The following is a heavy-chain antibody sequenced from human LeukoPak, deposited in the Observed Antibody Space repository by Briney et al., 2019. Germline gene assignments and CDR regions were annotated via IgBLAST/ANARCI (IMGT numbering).Heavy chain of an antibody. Sequence: SETLSLTCTVSGGSISSYYWSWIRQPPGKGLEWIGYIYYSGSTNYNPSLKSRVTISVDTSKNQFSLKLSSVTAADTAVYYCARGGPSANRRSSYYYYYMAVWGKGTTVTVSS. J-gene: IGHJ6*03. CDR1: GGSISSYY. CDR2: IYYSGST. CDR3: ARGGPSANRRSSYYYYYMAV. D-gene: IGHD1-14*01. V-gene: IGHV4-59*01.